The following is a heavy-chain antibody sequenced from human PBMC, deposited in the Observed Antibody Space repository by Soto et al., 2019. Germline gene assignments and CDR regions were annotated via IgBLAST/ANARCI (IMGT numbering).Heavy chain of an antibody. J-gene: IGHJ4*02. CDR2: IYTSGST. Sequence: LSLTCTVSGGSISSYYWSWIRQPAGKGLEWIGRIYTSGSTNYNPSLKSRVTMSVDTSKNQFSLKLSSVTAADTAVYYCARSHSSSFGFVFDYWGQGTLVTVSS. D-gene: IGHD6-6*01. V-gene: IGHV4-4*07. CDR3: ARSHSSSFGFVFDY. CDR1: GGSISSYY.